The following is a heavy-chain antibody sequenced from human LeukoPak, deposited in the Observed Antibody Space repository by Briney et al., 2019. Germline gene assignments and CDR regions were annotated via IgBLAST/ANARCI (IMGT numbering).Heavy chain of an antibody. CDR2: VYYTGTT. D-gene: IGHD3-10*01. CDR1: GGSIDSHF. J-gene: IGHJ6*02. Sequence: SETLSLTCTVSGGSIDSHFWSWIRQPPGKGLEWIGYVYYTGTTNYNPSLKSRVTLSVDTSKNQFSLKLYSVTAADTAVYYCARELPRYGSGSDSDYYAMDVWGQGTTVTVSS. CDR3: ARELPRYGSGSDSDYYAMDV. V-gene: IGHV4-59*11.